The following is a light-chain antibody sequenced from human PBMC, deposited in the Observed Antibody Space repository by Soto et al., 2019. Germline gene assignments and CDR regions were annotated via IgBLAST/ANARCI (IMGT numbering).Light chain of an antibody. J-gene: IGLJ1*01. V-gene: IGLV1-44*01. CDR1: SSNIGGNA. Sequence: QSVLTQPPSASGTPGQRVTISCSGSSSNIGGNAVNGYQQLPGTTPKLLIYSNNQRPSGVPDRFSGSKSGTSASLAISGLQSEDEADYYCAAWDDILSGYVFGTGTKLTVL. CDR3: AAWDDILSGYV. CDR2: SNN.